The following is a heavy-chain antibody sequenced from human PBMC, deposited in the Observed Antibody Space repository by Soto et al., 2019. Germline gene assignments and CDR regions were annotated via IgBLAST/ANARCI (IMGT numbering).Heavy chain of an antibody. CDR1: GFTFSSYA. CDR3: ARDLTFWSGPYYYYYYGMDV. D-gene: IGHD3-3*01. V-gene: IGHV3-30-3*01. CDR2: ISYDGSNK. J-gene: IGHJ6*02. Sequence: GGSLRLSCAASGFTFSSYAMHWVRQAPGKGLEWVAVISYDGSNKYYADSVKGRFTISRDNSKNTLYLQMNSLRAEDTAVYYCARDLTFWSGPYYYYYYGMDVWGQGTTVTVSS.